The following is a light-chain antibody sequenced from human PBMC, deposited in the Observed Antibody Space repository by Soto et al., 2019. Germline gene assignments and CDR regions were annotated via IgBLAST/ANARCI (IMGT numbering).Light chain of an antibody. Sequence: SYELTQPLSVSVALGQTARITCGGNNIGSKNVHWYQLNPGQAPVLVIYRDTNRPSGIPERFSGSNSGNTATLAISRAQAGDDADYYCQVWDSSTVVFGGATKLTVL. V-gene: IGLV3-9*01. CDR3: QVWDSSTVV. CDR2: RDT. CDR1: NIGSKN. J-gene: IGLJ2*01.